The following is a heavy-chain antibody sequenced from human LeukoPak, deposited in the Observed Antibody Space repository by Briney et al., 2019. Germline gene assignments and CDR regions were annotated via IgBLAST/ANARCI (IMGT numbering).Heavy chain of an antibody. CDR2: IYTSGST. J-gene: IGHJ4*02. V-gene: IGHV4-4*07. CDR1: GGSISSYY. Sequence: SETLSLTCTVSGGSISSYYWSWIRQPAGKGLEWIGRIYTSGSTNYNPSLKSRVTMSVDTSKNQFSLKLSSVTAADTAVYYCARDAYYGSGSYKYYFDYWGQGTLVTVSS. CDR3: ARDAYYGSGSYKYYFDY. D-gene: IGHD3-10*01.